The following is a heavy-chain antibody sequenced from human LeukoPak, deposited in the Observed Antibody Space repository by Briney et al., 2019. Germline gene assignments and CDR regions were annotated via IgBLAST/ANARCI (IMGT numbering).Heavy chain of an antibody. V-gene: IGHV7-4-1*02. CDR3: ARPSSSWPGDAFDI. CDR2: INTNTGNP. Sequence: ASVKVSCKASGYTFTSYAMNWVRQAPGQGLEWMGWINTNTGNPTYAQGFTGRFVFSLDTSVSTAYLQISSLKAEDTAVFYCARPSSSWPGDAFDIWGQGTMVTVSS. D-gene: IGHD6-13*01. J-gene: IGHJ3*02. CDR1: GYTFTSYA.